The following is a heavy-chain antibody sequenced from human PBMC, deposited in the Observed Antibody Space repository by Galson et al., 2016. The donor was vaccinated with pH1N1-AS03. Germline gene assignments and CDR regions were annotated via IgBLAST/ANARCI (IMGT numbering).Heavy chain of an antibody. CDR2: VTSDGSTP. CDR1: GFTFSDYW. J-gene: IGHJ4*02. Sequence: SLRLSCAASGFTFSDYWMHWVRQAPGKGLVWVSGVTSDGSTPTYADSVQVRFTISRDNAKSTLYLQMSSLRVEDTAVYFCARGRFLDWFPDDYWGQGTLVTVSS. D-gene: IGHD3/OR15-3a*01. V-gene: IGHV3-74*03. CDR3: ARGRFLDWFPDDY.